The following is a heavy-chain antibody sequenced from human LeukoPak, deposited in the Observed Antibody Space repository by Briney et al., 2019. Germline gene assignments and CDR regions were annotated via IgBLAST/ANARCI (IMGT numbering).Heavy chain of an antibody. CDR3: ARDAPRTGGDWDY. D-gene: IGHD3/OR15-3a*01. CDR1: GFTLSSYG. CDR2: ISSSGSVT. Sequence: NPGGSLRLSCAASGFTLSSYGMHWVRQAPEQGLEWVSYISSSGSVTSYAGSVKGRFTISRDNAKNSLYLQVNSLRAEDTAVYYCARDAPRTGGDWDYWGQGTLVTVSS. J-gene: IGHJ4*02. V-gene: IGHV3-48*04.